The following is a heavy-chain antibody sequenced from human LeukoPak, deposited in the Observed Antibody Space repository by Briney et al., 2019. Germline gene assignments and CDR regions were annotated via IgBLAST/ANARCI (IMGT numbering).Heavy chain of an antibody. J-gene: IGHJ4*02. V-gene: IGHV3-53*01. CDR2: IYTGGSGCRI. CDR1: GFSVCYNY. D-gene: IGHD1-1*01. CDR3: PRGNGQMGYYFAY. Sequence: GGSLRLSCAASGFSVCYNYVSRVRQAPGKGLEWVPVIYTGGSGCRIYYADSVKGRFTTSRDNSTNTLYLQMNRLKAEDTAVYYCPRGNGQMGYYFAYWGEGTLVTVYS.